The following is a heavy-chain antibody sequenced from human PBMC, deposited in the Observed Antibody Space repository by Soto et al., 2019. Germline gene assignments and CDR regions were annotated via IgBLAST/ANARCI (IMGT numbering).Heavy chain of an antibody. CDR2: ISWDGGST. D-gene: IGHD3-10*01. Sequence: PGGSLRLSCAASGFTFDDYTMHWVRQAPGKGLEWVSLISWDGGSTYYADSVKGRFTISRDNSKNSLYLQMNSLRTEDTALYYCAKDRGRSYYYGMDVWGQGNLGHRLL. J-gene: IGHJ6*02. CDR1: GFTFDDYT. V-gene: IGHV3-43*01. CDR3: AKDRGRSYYYGMDV.